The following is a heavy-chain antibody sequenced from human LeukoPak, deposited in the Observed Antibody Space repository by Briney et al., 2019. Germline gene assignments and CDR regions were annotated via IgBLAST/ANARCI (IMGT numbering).Heavy chain of an antibody. CDR1: GFTFSSYA. CDR3: AKDSRWFGEFAPLGFDY. V-gene: IGHV3-23*01. Sequence: GGSLRLSCAASGFTFSSYAMSWVRQAPGKGLEWVSAISGSGGSTYYADSVKGRFTISRDNSKNTLYLQMNSLRAEDTAVYYCAKDSRWFGEFAPLGFDYWGQGTLVTVSS. CDR2: ISGSGGST. D-gene: IGHD3-10*01. J-gene: IGHJ4*02.